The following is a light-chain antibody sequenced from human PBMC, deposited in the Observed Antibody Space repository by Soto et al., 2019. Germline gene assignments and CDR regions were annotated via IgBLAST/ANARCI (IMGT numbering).Light chain of an antibody. J-gene: IGLJ2*01. CDR1: SSDVGGYNY. CDR3: SSYTSSTTLSVV. CDR2: GVT. Sequence: QSVLTQPASVSGSPGQSITISGTGTSSDVGGYNYVSWYQQHPGKAPKLMIYGVTNRPSGVSNRFSGSKSGNTASLTISGLQAEDEADYYCSSYTSSTTLSVVFGGGTKLTVL. V-gene: IGLV2-14*01.